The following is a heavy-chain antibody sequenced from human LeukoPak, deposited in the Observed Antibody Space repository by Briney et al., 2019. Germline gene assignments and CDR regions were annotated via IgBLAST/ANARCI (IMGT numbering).Heavy chain of an antibody. CDR3: ARPTVTTEIDY. Sequence: PGGSLRLSCAASGLTFSDYYMSWIRQAPGKGLEWVSFISSSGSTIYYADSVKGRFTISRDNAKNSLYPQMNSLRAEDTAVYYCARPTVTTEIDYWGQGTLVTVSS. CDR1: GLTFSDYY. J-gene: IGHJ4*02. D-gene: IGHD4-17*01. CDR2: ISSSGSTI. V-gene: IGHV3-11*01.